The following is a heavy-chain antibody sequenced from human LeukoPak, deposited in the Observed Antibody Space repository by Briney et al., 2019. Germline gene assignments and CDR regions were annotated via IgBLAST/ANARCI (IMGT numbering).Heavy chain of an antibody. CDR1: GYTFSSYD. V-gene: IGHV1-8*01. J-gene: IGHJ6*03. CDR2: MNPNSGNT. CDR3: ARIYYRRSDYHYYYMDV. D-gene: IGHD3-10*01. Sequence: ASVKVSCKASGYTFSSYDINWVRQAAGQGLEWVGWMNPNSGNTGSALKVQGRVSITMNTSISTYYLELSSLSSEDTAVYYCARIYYRRSDYHYYYMDVRGEGTTVSVSS.